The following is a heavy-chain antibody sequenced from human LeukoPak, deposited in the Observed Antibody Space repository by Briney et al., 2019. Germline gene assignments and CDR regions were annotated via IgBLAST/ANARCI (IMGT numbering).Heavy chain of an antibody. CDR1: GFTFRTFA. CDR3: AKGHSDYGTGFDC. CDR2: ISAGGGDT. Sequence: GGSLSLSCAASGFTFRTFAKSWVRQAPGKGLECVSVISAGGGDTNYANSVQGRLTTSRDNTKSTLYLQMTSLKAEDTAVYYCAKGHSDYGTGFDCWGQRTVVA. V-gene: IGHV3-23*01. D-gene: IGHD4-17*01. J-gene: IGHJ4*02.